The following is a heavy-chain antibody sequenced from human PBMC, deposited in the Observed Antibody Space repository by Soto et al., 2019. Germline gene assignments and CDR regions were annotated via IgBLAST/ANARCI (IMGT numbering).Heavy chain of an antibody. J-gene: IGHJ6*02. V-gene: IGHV3-33*01. D-gene: IGHD3-22*01. Sequence: QVQLVESGGGVVQPGRSLRLSCAASGFTFSSYGMHWVRQAPGKGLEWVAVIWYDGSNKYYADSVKGRFTISRDNSKNPLYLQMNSLRAEDTAVYYCARDPYYYDSSGYYWADYYYYGMDVWGQGTTVTVSS. CDR2: IWYDGSNK. CDR1: GFTFSSYG. CDR3: ARDPYYYDSSGYYWADYYYYGMDV.